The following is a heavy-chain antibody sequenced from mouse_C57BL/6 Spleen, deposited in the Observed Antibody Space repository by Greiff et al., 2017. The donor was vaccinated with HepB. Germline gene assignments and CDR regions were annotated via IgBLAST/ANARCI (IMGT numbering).Heavy chain of an antibody. Sequence: EVKLMESGPELVKPGASVKMSCKASGYTFTDYNMHWVKQSHGKSLEWIGYINPNNGGTSYNQKFKGKATLTVNKSSSTAYMELRSLTSEDSAVYYCAKEEVRAMDYWGQGTSVTVSS. J-gene: IGHJ4*01. D-gene: IGHD2-13*01. CDR2: INPNNGGT. V-gene: IGHV1-22*01. CDR1: GYTFTDYN. CDR3: AKEEVRAMDY.